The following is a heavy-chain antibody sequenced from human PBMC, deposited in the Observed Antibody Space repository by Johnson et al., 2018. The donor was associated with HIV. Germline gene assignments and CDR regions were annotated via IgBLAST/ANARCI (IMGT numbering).Heavy chain of an antibody. CDR1: GFTFSSCW. CDR3: AKCIWGSSLIDAFDI. D-gene: IGHD6-13*01. CDR2: ISGSGGST. V-gene: IGHV3-23*01. J-gene: IGHJ3*02. Sequence: VQLLESGGGLVQPGGSLRLSCAASGFTFSSCWMSWVRQAPGKGLEWVSAISGSGGSTYYADSVKGRFTISRDNSKNTLYLQMKSLRSEDTAVYYCAKCIWGSSLIDAFDIWGQGTRVTVSS.